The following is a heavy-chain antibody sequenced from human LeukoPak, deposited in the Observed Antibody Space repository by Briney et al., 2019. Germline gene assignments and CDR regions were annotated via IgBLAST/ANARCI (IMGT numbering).Heavy chain of an antibody. V-gene: IGHV5-51*01. Sequence: GESLKISCKGSGYSFTSYWISWVRQMPGKGLEWMGIIYPGDSDTRYSPSFQGQVTISADKSISTAYLQWSSLKASDTAMYYCARHPSYYDSSGYYLYNWFDPWGQGTLVTVSS. D-gene: IGHD3-22*01. CDR1: GYSFTSYW. CDR3: ARHPSYYDSSGYYLYNWFDP. J-gene: IGHJ5*02. CDR2: IYPGDSDT.